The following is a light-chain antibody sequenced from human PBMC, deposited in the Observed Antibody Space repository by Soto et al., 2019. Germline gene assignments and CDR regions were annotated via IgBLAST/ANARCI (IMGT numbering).Light chain of an antibody. V-gene: IGKV1-39*01. J-gene: IGKJ1*01. CDR1: QSISSH. CDR2: AAS. CDR3: QQSYSSPPWT. Sequence: DIQMTQSPSSLSASVGDRVTITCRASQSISSHLNWYQQKPGKAPKLLIYAASSLQSGVPLRFSGSGSGTDFTLTIGSLQPEDFATYYCQQSYSSPPWTFGQGTKVDIK.